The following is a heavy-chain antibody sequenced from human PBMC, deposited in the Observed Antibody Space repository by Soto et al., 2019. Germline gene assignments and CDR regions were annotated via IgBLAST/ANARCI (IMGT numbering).Heavy chain of an antibody. Sequence: PSETLSLTXTVSSASISSSSYTWGWIRQPPGKGLEWIGSIYYSGSTYYNPSLKSRVTIFVDTSENHFSLKLRSVTAADTAVYYCARHLGEGYFDYWGQGTLVTVSS. J-gene: IGHJ4*02. V-gene: IGHV4-39*01. CDR2: IYYSGST. CDR1: SASISSSSYT. CDR3: ARHLGEGYFDY.